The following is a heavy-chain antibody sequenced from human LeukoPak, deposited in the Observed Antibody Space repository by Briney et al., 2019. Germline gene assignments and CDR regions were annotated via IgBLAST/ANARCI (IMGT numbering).Heavy chain of an antibody. Sequence: GGSLRLSCAASGFTFSSYGMHWVRQAPGKGLEWVAVISYDGSNKYYADSVKGRFTISRDNSKNTLYLQMNSLRAEDTAVYYCAKDARYGSGSYWIYYFDYWGRGTLVTVSS. D-gene: IGHD3-10*01. CDR2: ISYDGSNK. CDR1: GFTFSSYG. V-gene: IGHV3-30*18. CDR3: AKDARYGSGSYWIYYFDY. J-gene: IGHJ4*02.